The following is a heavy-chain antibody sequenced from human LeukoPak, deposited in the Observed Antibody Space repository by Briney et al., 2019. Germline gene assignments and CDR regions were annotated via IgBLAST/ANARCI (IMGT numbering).Heavy chain of an antibody. Sequence: PSQTLSLTCTVSGGSISSGGYYWSWIRQPPGKGLEWIGEINDSGSTYYNPSLKSRVTISVDTSNNQFSLKLISVTAADTAVYYCARGSRSARMNVWGQGTTVTVSS. CDR3: ARGSRSARMNV. D-gene: IGHD2-15*01. V-gene: IGHV4-31*03. CDR1: GGSISSGGYY. J-gene: IGHJ6*02. CDR2: INDSGST.